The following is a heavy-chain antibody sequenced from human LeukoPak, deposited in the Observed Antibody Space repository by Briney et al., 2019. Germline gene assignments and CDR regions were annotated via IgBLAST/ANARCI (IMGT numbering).Heavy chain of an antibody. CDR1: GFTFSNYW. J-gene: IGHJ5*02. CDR3: ARDLGQYYDTSDNWFDP. V-gene: IGHV3-74*01. Sequence: GGTLRLSCAASGFTFSNYWMHWVRQAPGKGLVWVSRINSDGINTSYADSVKGRFPISRDNAKNTLNLQMISLRAEDTAVYYCARDLGQYYDTSDNWFDPWGQGTLVTVSS. D-gene: IGHD3-22*01. CDR2: INSDGINT.